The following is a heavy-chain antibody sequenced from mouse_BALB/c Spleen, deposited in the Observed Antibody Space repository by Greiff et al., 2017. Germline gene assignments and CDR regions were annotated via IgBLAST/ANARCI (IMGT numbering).Heavy chain of an antibody. V-gene: IGHV7-3*02. D-gene: IGHD1-1*01. CDR3: ARDLGRYYFDY. Sequence: EVQGVESGGGLVQPGGSLRLSCATSGFTFTDYYMSWVRQPPGKALEWLGFIRNKANGYTTEYSASVKGRFTISRDNSQSILYLQMNTLRAEDSATYYCARDLGRYYFDYWGQGTTLTVSS. CDR1: GFTFTDYY. CDR2: IRNKANGYTT. J-gene: IGHJ2*01.